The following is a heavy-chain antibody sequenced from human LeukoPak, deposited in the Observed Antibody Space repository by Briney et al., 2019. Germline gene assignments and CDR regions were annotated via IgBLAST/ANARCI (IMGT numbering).Heavy chain of an antibody. CDR1: GGSISSYY. J-gene: IGHJ5*02. CDR3: ARFPRGVLRFLDHNWFDP. V-gene: IGHV4-4*09. Sequence: SETLSLTCTVSGGSISSYYWSWIRQPPGKGLEWIGYIYTSGSTNYNPSLKSRVTISVDTSKNQFSLKLSSVTAADTAVYYCARFPRGVLRFLDHNWFDPWGQGTLVTVPS. CDR2: IYTSGST. D-gene: IGHD3-3*01.